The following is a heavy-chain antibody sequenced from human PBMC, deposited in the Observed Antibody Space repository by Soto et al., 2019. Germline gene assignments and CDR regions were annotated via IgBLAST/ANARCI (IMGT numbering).Heavy chain of an antibody. CDR1: GGTLNTFS. Sequence: SVKVSCKASGGTLNTFSISWVRQAPGQGLEWVGSFIPILPTGDYSEKFQDRVTLAGDESSGTAYMELRSLRSDDTAVYYCAWADFWSGYYRFDPWGQGTLVTVSS. J-gene: IGHJ5*02. CDR3: AWADFWSGYYRFDP. CDR2: FIPILPTG. D-gene: IGHD3-3*01. V-gene: IGHV1-69*13.